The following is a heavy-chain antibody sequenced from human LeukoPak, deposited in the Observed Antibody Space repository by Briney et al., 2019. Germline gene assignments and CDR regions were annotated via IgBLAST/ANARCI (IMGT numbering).Heavy chain of an antibody. CDR2: IKHDGSEK. Sequence: GGSLRLSCAASGFTFGSYWMTWVRQAPGNGLEWVATIKHDGSEKYYVDSVKGRSTISRDNAKTSLFLQLNILRAENTAVYYCAAIHRDYWGQGTLVTVSS. V-gene: IGHV3-7*03. CDR1: GFTFGSYW. CDR3: AAIHRDY. J-gene: IGHJ4*02.